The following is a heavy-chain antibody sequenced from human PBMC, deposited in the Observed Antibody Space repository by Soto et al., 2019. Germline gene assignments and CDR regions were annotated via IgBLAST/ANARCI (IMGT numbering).Heavy chain of an antibody. CDR2: VIPNLGVT. Sequence: QVQLVQSGAEVKKPGSSVKVSCKASGCTLSSYTFSWVRQAPGQGLEWMGRVIPNLGVTNYAKKFQGRFTIVVDTSTSTAYMELNSLRYEDTAVYSCSRDKGYCSDTSCPDFDYWGQGTLVTVSS. CDR1: GCTLSSYT. CDR3: SRDKGYCSDTSCPDFDY. V-gene: IGHV1-69*08. J-gene: IGHJ4*02. D-gene: IGHD2-15*01.